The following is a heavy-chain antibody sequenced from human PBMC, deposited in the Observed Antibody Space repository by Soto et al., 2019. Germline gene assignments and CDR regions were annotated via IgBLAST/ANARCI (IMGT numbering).Heavy chain of an antibody. Sequence: QVQLQESGPGLVKPSETLSLNCSVSGGSITNFYWSWIRQAPGRGLDWIGYVNHIGSTKYNPSLDIRSNTSVDTPKNPFSRKMTSLTTADTAVYYFARASVSYSTNWFDSWGQGTLVTVAS. D-gene: IGHD5-18*01. CDR3: ARASVSYSTNWFDS. CDR1: GGSITNFY. J-gene: IGHJ5*01. V-gene: IGHV4-59*08. CDR2: VNHIGST.